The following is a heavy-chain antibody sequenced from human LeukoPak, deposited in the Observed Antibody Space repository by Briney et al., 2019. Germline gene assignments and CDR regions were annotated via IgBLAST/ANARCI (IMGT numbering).Heavy chain of an antibody. V-gene: IGHV3-30*03. CDR3: ARGLRAHYYYGMDV. Sequence: GGSLRLSCAASGFTFSSYGMHWVRQAPGKGLEWVAVISYDGSNKYYADSVKGRFTISRDNSKNTLYLQMNSLRAEDTAVYYCARGLRAHYYYGMDVWGKGTTVTVSS. CDR2: ISYDGSNK. CDR1: GFTFSSYG. D-gene: IGHD4-17*01. J-gene: IGHJ6*04.